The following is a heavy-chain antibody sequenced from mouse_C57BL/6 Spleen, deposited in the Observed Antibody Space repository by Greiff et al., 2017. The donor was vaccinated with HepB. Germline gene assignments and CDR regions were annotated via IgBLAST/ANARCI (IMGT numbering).Heavy chain of an antibody. J-gene: IGHJ1*03. CDR1: GYTFTSYW. Sequence: QVQLKESGAELAKPGASVKLSCKASGYTFTSYWMHWVKQRPGQGLEWIGYINPSSGYTKYNQKFKDKATLTADKSSSTAYMQLSSLTYEDSAVYYCARSSYDYDWYFDVWGTGTTVTVSS. V-gene: IGHV1-7*01. CDR3: ARSSYDYDWYFDV. D-gene: IGHD2-4*01. CDR2: INPSSGYT.